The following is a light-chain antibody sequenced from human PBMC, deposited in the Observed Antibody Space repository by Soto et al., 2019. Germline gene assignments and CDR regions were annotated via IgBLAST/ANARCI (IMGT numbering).Light chain of an antibody. CDR1: SSDVGAYNY. J-gene: IGLJ1*01. V-gene: IGLV2-14*01. CDR3: SSYTSSGTYV. CDR2: EVS. Sequence: QSVLTQPASVSGSPGQSITISCTGTSSDVGAYNYVSWYEQHPGKAPKLMIYEVSNRPSGVSNRFSGSKSGNTASLTISGLQAEDEADYYCSSYTSSGTYVFGAGTRSPS.